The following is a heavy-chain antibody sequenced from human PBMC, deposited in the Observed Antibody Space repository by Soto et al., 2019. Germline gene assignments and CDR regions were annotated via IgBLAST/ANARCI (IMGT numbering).Heavy chain of an antibody. Sequence: SETLSLTCTVSGGSISSGDYYWSWIRQPPGKGLEWIGYIYYSGSTYYNPSLKSRVIISADTFKNQFSLKLSSVTAADTAVYYCARVQSSGPFDYWGQGILVIVSS. CDR1: GGSISSGDYY. CDR3: ARVQSSGPFDY. D-gene: IGHD3-22*01. CDR2: IYYSGST. J-gene: IGHJ4*02. V-gene: IGHV4-30-4*01.